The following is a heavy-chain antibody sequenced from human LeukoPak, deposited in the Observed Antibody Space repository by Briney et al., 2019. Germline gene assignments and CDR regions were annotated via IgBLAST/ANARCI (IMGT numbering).Heavy chain of an antibody. CDR2: IKQDGSEK. Sequence: GGSLRLSCAASGFTFSTFAMSWVRQAPGKGLEWVANIKQDGSEKYYVDSVKGRFTISRDNAKNSLYLQMNSLRAEDTAVYYCARAGGWGYSSSSGYYFDYWGQGTLVTVSS. D-gene: IGHD6-6*01. CDR1: GFTFSTFA. V-gene: IGHV3-7*01. CDR3: ARAGGWGYSSSSGYYFDY. J-gene: IGHJ4*02.